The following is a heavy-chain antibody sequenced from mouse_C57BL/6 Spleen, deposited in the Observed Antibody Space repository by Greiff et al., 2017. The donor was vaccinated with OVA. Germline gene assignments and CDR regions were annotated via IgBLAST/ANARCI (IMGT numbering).Heavy chain of an antibody. CDR2: IYPGSGNT. CDR1: GYTFTDYY. V-gene: IGHV1-76*01. J-gene: IGHJ2*01. Sequence: VQLQQSGAELVRPGASVKLSCKASGYTFTDYYINWVKQRPGQGLEWIARIYPGSGNTYYNEKFKGKATLTAEKSSSTAYMQLSSLTSEDSAVYFCARKGDYGTFDYWGQGTTLTVSS. D-gene: IGHD1-1*01. CDR3: ARKGDYGTFDY.